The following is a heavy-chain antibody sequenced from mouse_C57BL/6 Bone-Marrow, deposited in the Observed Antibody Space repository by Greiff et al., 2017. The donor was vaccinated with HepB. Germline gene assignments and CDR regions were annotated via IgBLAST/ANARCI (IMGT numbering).Heavy chain of an antibody. CDR2: IYPRSGNT. Sequence: VKLVESGAELARPGASVKLSCKASGYTFTSYGISWVKQRTGQGLEWIGEIYPRSGNTYYNEKFKGKATLTVDKSSSTAYMELARLKSEDSAVYYCARGGSSYYFDYWGQGTTLTVSS. CDR3: ARGGSSYYFDY. V-gene: IGHV1-81*01. J-gene: IGHJ2*01. CDR1: GYTFTSYG. D-gene: IGHD1-1*01.